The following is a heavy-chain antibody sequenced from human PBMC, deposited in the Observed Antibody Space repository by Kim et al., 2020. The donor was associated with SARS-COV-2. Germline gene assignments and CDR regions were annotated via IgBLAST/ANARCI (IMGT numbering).Heavy chain of an antibody. D-gene: IGHD2-2*01. CDR3: AKNIVVVPAASYYYYGMEV. J-gene: IGHJ6*02. CDR2: ISGSGGST. CDR1: GFTFSSYA. V-gene: IGHV3-23*01. Sequence: GGSLRLSCAASGFTFSSYAMSWVRQAPGKGLEWVSAISGSGGSTYYADSVKGRFTISRDNSKNTLYLQMNSLRAEDTAVYYCAKNIVVVPAASYYYYGMEVWGQGTTVTVSS.